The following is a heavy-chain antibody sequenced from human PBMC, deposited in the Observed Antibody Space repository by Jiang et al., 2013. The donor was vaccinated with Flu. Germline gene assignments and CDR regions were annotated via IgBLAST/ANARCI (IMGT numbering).Heavy chain of an antibody. CDR1: GGSISSSSYY. CDR3: ASSVWWLLH. D-gene: IGHD1-26*01. J-gene: IGHJ4*02. V-gene: IGHV4-39*07. Sequence: VLLKPSETLSLTCTVSGGSISSSSYYWGWIRQPPGKGLEWIGSIYYSGSTYYNPSLKSRVTISVDTSKNQFSLKLSSVTAADTAVYYCASSVWWLLHWGQGTLVTVSS. CDR2: IYYSGST.